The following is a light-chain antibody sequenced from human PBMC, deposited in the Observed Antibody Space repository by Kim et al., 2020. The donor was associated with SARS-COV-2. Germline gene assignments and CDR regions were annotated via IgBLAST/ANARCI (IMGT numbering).Light chain of an antibody. Sequence: ACEGDRVTSTWRASQSINSWWAWYQQQPGNAPKLLLYDASSLESGAPSRFSGSGSGPDFTLTISSLQPDDFATYYCKQYNTYPWTFGQGTKVDIK. CDR3: KQYNTYPWT. V-gene: IGKV1-5*01. CDR1: QSINSW. J-gene: IGKJ1*01. CDR2: DAS.